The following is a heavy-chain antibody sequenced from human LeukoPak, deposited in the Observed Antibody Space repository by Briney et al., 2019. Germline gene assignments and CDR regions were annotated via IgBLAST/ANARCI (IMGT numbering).Heavy chain of an antibody. V-gene: IGHV4-59*01. J-gene: IGHJ4*02. CDR3: ARSSGYYYVDFDY. D-gene: IGHD3-22*01. Sequence: PSETLSLTCTVSGGSISSYYWSWIRQPPGKGLEWIGYTYYSGSINYNPSLKSRVTISVDTSKNQFSLKLSSVTAADTAVYYCARSSGYYYVDFDYWGQGTLVTVSS. CDR2: TYYSGSI. CDR1: GGSISSYY.